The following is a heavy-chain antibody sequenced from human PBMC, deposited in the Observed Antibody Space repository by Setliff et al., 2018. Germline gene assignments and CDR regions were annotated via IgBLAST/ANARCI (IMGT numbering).Heavy chain of an antibody. CDR3: ARLGYSDAFDI. J-gene: IGHJ3*02. D-gene: IGHD5-18*01. V-gene: IGHV5-51*01. CDR2: VYCGDSDT. Sequence: GESLKISCKASEYTFTNYWIGWVRQMPGKGLEWKGVVYCGDSDTRYSPSSQGQVTMSADKSIRSTYLQWSSLKASDTAMYYCARLGYSDAFDIWGQGTMVTVSS. CDR1: EYTFTNYW.